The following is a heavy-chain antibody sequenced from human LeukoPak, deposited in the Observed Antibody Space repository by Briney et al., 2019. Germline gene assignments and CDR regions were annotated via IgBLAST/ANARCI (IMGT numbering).Heavy chain of an antibody. V-gene: IGHV1-8*03. CDR3: ARVHYDFWSGYYLFDY. CDR2: MNPNSGNT. Sequence: GASVKVSCKASGYTFTSHDINWVRQATGQGLEWMGWMNPNSGNTGYAQKFQGRVTITRNTSISTAYMELSSLRSEDTAVYYCARVHYDFWSGYYLFDYWGQGTLVTVSS. J-gene: IGHJ4*02. CDR1: GYTFTSHD. D-gene: IGHD3-3*01.